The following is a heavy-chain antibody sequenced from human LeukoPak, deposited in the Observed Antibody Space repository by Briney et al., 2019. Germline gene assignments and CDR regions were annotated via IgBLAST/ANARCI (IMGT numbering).Heavy chain of an antibody. J-gene: IGHJ6*03. CDR3: ATPTSIFVVVVMYYYYYMDV. CDR1: GFTFSSYA. D-gene: IGHD3-3*01. CDR2: ISDIGGST. V-gene: IGHV3-23*01. Sequence: GGSLRLSCAASGFTFSSYAMSWVRQAPGKGLEWVSAISDIGGSTYYADSVKGRFTISRDNSKNTLYLQMNSMRAEDTAVYYCATPTSIFVVVVMYYYYYMDVWGKGTTVTVSS.